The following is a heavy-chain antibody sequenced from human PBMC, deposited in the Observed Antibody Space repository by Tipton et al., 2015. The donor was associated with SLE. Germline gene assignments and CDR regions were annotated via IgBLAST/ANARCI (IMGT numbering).Heavy chain of an antibody. D-gene: IGHD3-16*01. J-gene: IGHJ4*02. V-gene: IGHV4-34*01. CDR1: GGSFSGYY. CDR3: ARMEGMITYGGIAGL. Sequence: TLSLTCDVNGGSFSGYYWSWIRQSPGKGLEWLGEVNHLGTIYYNASLKSRVTISIDTSKSHFSLKLTSVTAADTAVYYCARMEGMITYGGIAGLWGQGTVVTVSS. CDR2: VNHLGTI.